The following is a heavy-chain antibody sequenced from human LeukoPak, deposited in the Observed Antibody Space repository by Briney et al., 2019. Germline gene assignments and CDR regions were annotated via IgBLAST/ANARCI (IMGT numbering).Heavy chain of an antibody. J-gene: IGHJ6*02. Sequence: GGSLRLSCAASGFTFSSYAMHWVRQAPDKGLEWVAVTSYDGSNNYYAESVKGRFTISRDNCKSTLYLQMSSLRAEDTALYYCAKKKTTGYYSYYAMDVWGQGTTVTVSS. D-gene: IGHD1-14*01. CDR2: TSYDGSNN. CDR3: AKKKTTGYYSYYAMDV. CDR1: GFTFSSYA. V-gene: IGHV3-30*04.